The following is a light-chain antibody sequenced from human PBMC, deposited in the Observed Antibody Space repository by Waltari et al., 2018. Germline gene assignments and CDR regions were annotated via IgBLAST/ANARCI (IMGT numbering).Light chain of an antibody. CDR3: SSYGGSNNLV. CDR2: EVS. CDR1: SSDVGGYNY. J-gene: IGLJ3*02. Sequence: QSALTQPPSASGSPGQSVTISCTGTSSDVGGYNYVSWYQQHPGNAPKGLVYEVSRRPSGVPDRCSGSKCGKTASVTVAGVQAEDEADYYCSSYGGSNNLVFGGGTKLTVL. V-gene: IGLV2-8*01.